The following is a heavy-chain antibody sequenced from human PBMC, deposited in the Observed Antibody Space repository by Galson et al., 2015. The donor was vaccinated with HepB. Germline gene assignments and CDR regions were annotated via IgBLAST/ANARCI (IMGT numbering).Heavy chain of an antibody. CDR1: GYTFTSYA. D-gene: IGHD3-22*01. CDR2: INAGNGNT. Sequence: SVKVSCKASGYTFTSYAMHWVRQAPGQRLEWMGWINAGNGNTKYSQKFQGRVTITRDTSASTAYMELSSLRSEDTAVYYCARDREYYYDSSGYLDHWGQGTLVTVSS. J-gene: IGHJ4*02. V-gene: IGHV1-3*01. CDR3: ARDREYYYDSSGYLDH.